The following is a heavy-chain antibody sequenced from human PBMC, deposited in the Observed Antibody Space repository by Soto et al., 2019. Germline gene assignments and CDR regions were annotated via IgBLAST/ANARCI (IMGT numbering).Heavy chain of an antibody. CDR3: AKDRLGSAGGVVPHFDY. V-gene: IGHV3-30*18. CDR1: GFTFSSYG. J-gene: IGHJ4*02. Sequence: QVQLVESGGGVVQPGRSLRLSCAASGFTFSSYGMHWVRQAPCKWLEWVAVISYDGSNKYYADSLKGRFTISRDNSKNTLYLQMNSLRAEDTAVYYCAKDRLGSAGGVVPHFDYWGQGTLVTVSS. D-gene: IGHD3-3*01. CDR2: ISYDGSNK.